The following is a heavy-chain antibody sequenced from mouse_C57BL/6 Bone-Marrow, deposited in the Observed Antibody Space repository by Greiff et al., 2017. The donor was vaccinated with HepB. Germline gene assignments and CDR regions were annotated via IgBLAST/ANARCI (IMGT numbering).Heavy chain of an antibody. CDR2: IFPGSGST. V-gene: IGHV1-75*01. J-gene: IGHJ4*01. CDR3: AKTAQATWYAMDY. Sequence: VQLQQSGPELVKPGASVKISCKASGYTFTDYYINWVKQRPGQGLEWIGWIFPGSGSTYYNEKFKGKATLTVDKSSSTAYMLLSSLTSEDSAVYFCAKTAQATWYAMDYWGQGTSVTVSS. D-gene: IGHD3-2*02. CDR1: GYTFTDYY.